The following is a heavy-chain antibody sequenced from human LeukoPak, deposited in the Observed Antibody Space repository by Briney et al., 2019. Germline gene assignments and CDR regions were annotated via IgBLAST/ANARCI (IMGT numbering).Heavy chain of an antibody. J-gene: IGHJ4*02. Sequence: SVKGRFTISRDNSKNTLYLQMSSLTAEDTAVYYCARDGLGSSSGDWGQGTLVTVSS. V-gene: IGHV3-30*15. D-gene: IGHD6-13*01. CDR3: ARDGLGSSSGD.